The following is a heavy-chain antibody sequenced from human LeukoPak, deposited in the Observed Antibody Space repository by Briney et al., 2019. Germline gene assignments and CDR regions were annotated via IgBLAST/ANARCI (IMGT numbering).Heavy chain of an antibody. CDR2: INPSGGST. V-gene: IGHV1-46*01. Sequence: ASVKVSCKASGYTFTTYYMHWVRQAPGQGLEWMGIINPSGGSTSYAQKFQGRVTMTRDTSTSTVYMELSSLRSEDTAVYYCARDSAAGNYGMDVWGQGTTVTVSS. D-gene: IGHD6-13*01. CDR1: GYTFTTYY. CDR3: ARDSAAGNYGMDV. J-gene: IGHJ6*02.